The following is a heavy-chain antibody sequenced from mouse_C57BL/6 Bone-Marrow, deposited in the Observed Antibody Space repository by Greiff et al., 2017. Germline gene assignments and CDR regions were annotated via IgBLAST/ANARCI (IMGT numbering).Heavy chain of an antibody. J-gene: IGHJ4*01. CDR1: GYTFTSYW. V-gene: IGHV1-64*01. D-gene: IGHD6-5*01. CDR2: IHPNSGST. Sequence: QFQLQQPGAELVKPGASVKLSCKASGYTFTSYWMHWVKQRPGQGLEWIGMIHPNSGSTNYNEKFKSKATLTVDKSSSTAYMQLSSLTSEDSAVYYCARAYDYDAMDYWGQGTSVTVSS. CDR3: ARAYDYDAMDY.